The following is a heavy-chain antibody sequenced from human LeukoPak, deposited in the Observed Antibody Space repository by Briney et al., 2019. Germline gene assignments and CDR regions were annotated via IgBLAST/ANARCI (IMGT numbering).Heavy chain of an antibody. CDR1: GGSISSYY. D-gene: IGHD3-10*01. J-gene: IGHJ6*03. V-gene: IGHV4-59*01. CDR2: IYYSGST. Sequence: SETLSLTCTVSGGSISSYYWSWIRQPPGKGLEWIGYIYYSGSTNYNPSLKSRVTISVDTSKNQFSLKLSSVTAADTAVYYCARGVWFGGLLYSDYYYYYMDVWGKGTTVTVSS. CDR3: ARGVWFGGLLYSDYYYYYMDV.